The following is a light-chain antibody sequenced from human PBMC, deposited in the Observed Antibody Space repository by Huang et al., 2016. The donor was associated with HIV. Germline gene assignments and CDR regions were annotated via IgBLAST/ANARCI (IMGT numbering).Light chain of an antibody. J-gene: IGKJ1*01. CDR3: LQLSNYPRT. V-gene: IGKV1-9*01. Sequence: IQLTQSPSSLSASVGDRVTITCRASQGISSYLAWYQEKPGKVPKLLIYAASTLQTGGPSRFSGSGSGTDFTLTISSLQPEDFATYYCLQLSNYPRTFGQWTKVEIK. CDR2: AAS. CDR1: QGISSY.